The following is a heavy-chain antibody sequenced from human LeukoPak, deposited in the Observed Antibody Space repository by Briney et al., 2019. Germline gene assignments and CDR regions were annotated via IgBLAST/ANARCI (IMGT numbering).Heavy chain of an antibody. Sequence: SVKVSCKASGGTFSSYAISWVRQAPGQGLEWMGGIIPIFGTANYAQKFQGRVTITTDESTSTAYMELSSLRSEDTAVCYCARVRWSSSSSLDYWGQGTLVTVSS. CDR2: IIPIFGTA. J-gene: IGHJ4*02. CDR3: ARVRWSSSSSLDY. D-gene: IGHD6-6*01. V-gene: IGHV1-69*05. CDR1: GGTFSSYA.